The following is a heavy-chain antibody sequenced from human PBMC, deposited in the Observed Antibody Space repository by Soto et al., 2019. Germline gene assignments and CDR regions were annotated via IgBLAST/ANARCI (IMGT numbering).Heavy chain of an antibody. Sequence: SETLSLTCTVSGGSISSSSYYWGWIRQPPGKGLEWIGSIYYSGSTYYNPSLKSRVTISVDTSKNQFSLKLSSVTAADTAVYYCARLTIFGTYYYYYGIDVWGQGTTVTVYS. CDR2: IYYSGST. D-gene: IGHD3-9*01. CDR3: ARLTIFGTYYYYYGIDV. J-gene: IGHJ6*02. CDR1: GGSISSSSYY. V-gene: IGHV4-39*01.